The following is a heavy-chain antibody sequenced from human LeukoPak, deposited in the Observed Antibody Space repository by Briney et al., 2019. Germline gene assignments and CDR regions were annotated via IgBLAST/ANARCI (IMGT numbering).Heavy chain of an antibody. J-gene: IGHJ3*02. CDR3: ARRGYCSSTSCYAFDI. CDR1: GYSFTSYW. V-gene: IGHV5-51*01. CDR2: IYPGDSDT. D-gene: IGHD2-2*01. Sequence: GESLKISCKGSGYSFTSYWIGWVRQMPGKGLEWMGIIYPGDSDTRYSPPFQGQVTISADKSISTAYLQWSSLKASDTAMYYCARRGYCSSTSCYAFDIWGQGTMVTVSS.